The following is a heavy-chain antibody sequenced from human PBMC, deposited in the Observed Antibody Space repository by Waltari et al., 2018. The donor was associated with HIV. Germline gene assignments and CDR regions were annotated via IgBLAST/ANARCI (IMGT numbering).Heavy chain of an antibody. Sequence: QVQLQESGPGLVKPSETLSLTCTVSGGSISSYYWSWIRQPPGKGLEWIGYIYYSGSTNSNPYLKIRVTISVDTSKNQFSLKLSSVTAADTAVYYCARDSWDCSSTSCYAFDIWGQGTMVTVSS. CDR2: IYYSGST. CDR1: GGSISSYY. J-gene: IGHJ3*02. D-gene: IGHD2-2*01. CDR3: ARDSWDCSSTSCYAFDI. V-gene: IGHV4-59*01.